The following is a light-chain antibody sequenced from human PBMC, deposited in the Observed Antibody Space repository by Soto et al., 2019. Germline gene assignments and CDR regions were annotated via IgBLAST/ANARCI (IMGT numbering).Light chain of an antibody. Sequence: DIVMTQSPDSLAVSLGERATINCKSSQSVLYSSNNKNYLVWYQQKPRQPPKLLIYWASSRESGVPDRFSGSGSGTDFTLTISSLQAEDVAVYYCQQYYSLPLTFGGGTKVEI. CDR3: QQYYSLPLT. CDR2: WAS. V-gene: IGKV4-1*01. J-gene: IGKJ4*01. CDR1: QSVLYSSNNKNY.